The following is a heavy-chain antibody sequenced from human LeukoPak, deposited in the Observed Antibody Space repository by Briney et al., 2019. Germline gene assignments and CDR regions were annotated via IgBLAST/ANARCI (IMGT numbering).Heavy chain of an antibody. V-gene: IGHV4-34*01. D-gene: IGHD6-13*01. CDR1: GGSFSGYY. CDR2: INHSGST. Sequence: PSETLSLTCAFYGGSFSGYYWSWIRQPPGKGLEWIGEINHSGSTNYNPSLKSRVTISVDTSKNQFSLKLSSVTAADTAVYYCARGSGIAAAGTHDYWGQGTLVTVSS. CDR3: ARGSGIAAAGTHDY. J-gene: IGHJ4*02.